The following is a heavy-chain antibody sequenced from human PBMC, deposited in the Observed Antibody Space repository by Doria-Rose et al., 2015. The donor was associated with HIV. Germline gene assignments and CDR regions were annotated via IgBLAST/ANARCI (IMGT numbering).Heavy chain of an antibody. V-gene: IGHV3-21*03. CDR1: GFPFSRYS. Sequence: EVQLLESGGGLVKPGGSLRLSCAASGFPFSRYSLTWVRQAPGKGLEWVSSISSSSEYIYYVDSVQGRFTISRDNAKNSVYLQMNSLRTEDTAVYYCARDHYDSGGYCSDWGQGTLVTVSS. D-gene: IGHD3-22*01. CDR2: ISSSSEYI. J-gene: IGHJ4*02. CDR3: ARDHYDSGGYCSD.